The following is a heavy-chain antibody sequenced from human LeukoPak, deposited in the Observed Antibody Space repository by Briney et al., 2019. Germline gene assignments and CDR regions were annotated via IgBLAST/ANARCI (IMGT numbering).Heavy chain of an antibody. CDR2: IFGSGGSA. CDR1: GFTFNSYA. V-gene: IGHV3-23*01. J-gene: IGHJ4*02. D-gene: IGHD6-19*01. Sequence: GGSLRLSCATSGFTFNSYAMYWVRQAPGKGLEWVSGIFGSGGSAHYADSVKGRFTISRDNSKNTVYLQMDSLRVEDTAVYYCAKTTTGYSSGRYPGWPVDYWGQGALVTVSS. CDR3: AKTTTGYSSGRYPGWPVDY.